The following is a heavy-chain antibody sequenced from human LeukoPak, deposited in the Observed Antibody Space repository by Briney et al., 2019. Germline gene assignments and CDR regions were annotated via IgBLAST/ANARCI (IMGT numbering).Heavy chain of an antibody. J-gene: IGHJ4*02. CDR1: GYTFTSYG. Sequence: ASVTVSCKASGYTFTSYGISWVRQAPGQGLEWMGWISAYNGNTDYAQKPQGRVTMTTDTSTSTAYMELRSLRSDDTAVYYCARVTQTDYDFDYWGQGTLVTVSS. D-gene: IGHD4-17*01. CDR2: ISAYNGNT. V-gene: IGHV1-18*01. CDR3: ARVTQTDYDFDY.